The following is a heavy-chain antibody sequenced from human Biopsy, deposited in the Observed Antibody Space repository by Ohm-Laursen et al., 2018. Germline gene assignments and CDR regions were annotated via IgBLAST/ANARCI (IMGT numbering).Heavy chain of an antibody. V-gene: IGHV4-61*08. J-gene: IGHJ4*02. Sequence: GTLSLTCTVSGGSVRSPDHRWNWVRRAPGKGLEWIGNIYYSWTTFYSPSLRGRVTMDLDTSKNQFSLRLRSVTSADTAVYFCARAYFYGVGTSNYFFDSWGRGALVTVSS. D-gene: IGHD3-10*01. CDR2: IYYSWTT. CDR1: GGSVRSPDHR. CDR3: ARAYFYGVGTSNYFFDS.